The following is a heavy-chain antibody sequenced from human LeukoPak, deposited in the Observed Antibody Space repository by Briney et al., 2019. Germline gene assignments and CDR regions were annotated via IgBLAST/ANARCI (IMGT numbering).Heavy chain of an antibody. Sequence: SQTLSLTCAISGDSVSSNSVTWNWIRQSPSRGLEWLGRTYYRSTWYNDYAVSVRGRITVNPNTSKNQFSLHLNSVTPEDTAVYYCARRLSQYDCFDPWGQGILVTVSS. V-gene: IGHV6-1*01. CDR1: GDSVSSNSVT. D-gene: IGHD2-2*01. CDR2: TYYRSTWYN. J-gene: IGHJ5*02. CDR3: ARRLSQYDCFDP.